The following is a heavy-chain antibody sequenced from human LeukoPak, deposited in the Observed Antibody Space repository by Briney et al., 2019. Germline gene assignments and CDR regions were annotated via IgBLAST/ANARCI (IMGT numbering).Heavy chain of an antibody. CDR2: IRYVGINK. Sequence: GGSLRLSCAASGFTFSTYGMHWVRQAPGKGLEWVSFIRYVGINKYYADSVRGRFTISRDNSKSTLSLQMNSLRAEDTAIYYCATYRQVLLPFESWGQGTLVTVSS. V-gene: IGHV3-30*02. D-gene: IGHD2/OR15-2a*01. J-gene: IGHJ4*02. CDR3: ATYRQVLLPFES. CDR1: GFTFSTYG.